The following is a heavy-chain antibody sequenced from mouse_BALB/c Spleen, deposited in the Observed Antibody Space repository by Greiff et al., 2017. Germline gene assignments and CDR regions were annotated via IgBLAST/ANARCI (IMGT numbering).Heavy chain of an antibody. J-gene: IGHJ3*01. V-gene: IGHV1-62-2*01. D-gene: IGHD2-4*01. Sequence: VQLVESGAGLVKPGASVKLSCKASGYTFTEYIIHWVKQRSGQGLEWIGWFYPGRGSIKYNEKFKDKATLTADKSSSTVYMELSRLTSEDSAVYFCARHEGDYDPPYFAYWGQGTLLTVSA. CDR2: FYPGRGSI. CDR3: ARHEGDYDPPYFAY. CDR1: GYTFTEYI.